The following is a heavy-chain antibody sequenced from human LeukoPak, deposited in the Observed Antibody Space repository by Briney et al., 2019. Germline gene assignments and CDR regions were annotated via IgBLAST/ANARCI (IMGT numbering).Heavy chain of an antibody. J-gene: IGHJ3*02. Sequence: SVKVSCKASGGTFSSYAISWVRQAPGQGLEWVGGIIPIFGTANYAQKFQGRVTITADESTSTAYMELSSLRSEDTAVYYCARGVSGIVVVTPDDAFDIWGQGTMVTVSS. CDR1: GGTFSSYA. D-gene: IGHD2-21*02. V-gene: IGHV1-69*13. CDR3: ARGVSGIVVVTPDDAFDI. CDR2: IIPIFGTA.